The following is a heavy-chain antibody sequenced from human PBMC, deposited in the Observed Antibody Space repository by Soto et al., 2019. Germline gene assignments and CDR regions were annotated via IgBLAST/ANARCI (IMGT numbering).Heavy chain of an antibody. CDR1: GFTINNNY. Sequence: LRLSCAASGFTINNNYMTWVRQAPGKGLEWVSVLYRNGSAYYSDSVRGRFSISRDNSKNTLYLQMGRLRAEDTAVYFCTSGLVPITYWGQGTLVTV. CDR3: TSGLVPITY. CDR2: LYRNGSA. V-gene: IGHV3-53*01. J-gene: IGHJ4*02. D-gene: IGHD1-20*01.